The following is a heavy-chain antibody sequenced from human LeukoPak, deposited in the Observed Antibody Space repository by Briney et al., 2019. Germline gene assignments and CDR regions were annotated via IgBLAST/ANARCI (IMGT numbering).Heavy chain of an antibody. J-gene: IGHJ4*02. CDR3: ARAQSGYDYGPVRAYDY. D-gene: IGHD5-12*01. Sequence: SETLSLTCAVYGGSFSGYYWSWIRQPPGKGLEWIGEINHSGSTNYNPSLKSRVTISVDTSKNQFSLKLSSVTAADTAVYYCARAQSGYDYGPVRAYDYWGQGTLVTVSS. CDR2: INHSGST. V-gene: IGHV4-34*01. CDR1: GGSFSGYY.